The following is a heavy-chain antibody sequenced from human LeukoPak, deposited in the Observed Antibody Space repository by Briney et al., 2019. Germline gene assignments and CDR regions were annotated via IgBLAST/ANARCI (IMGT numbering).Heavy chain of an antibody. CDR3: ARDLSLYSSSWLDY. V-gene: IGHV4-59*01. CDR1: GVSISSYY. CDR2: IYYSGST. D-gene: IGHD6-13*01. J-gene: IGHJ4*02. Sequence: SETLSLTCTVSGVSISSYYWSWIRQPPGKGLEWIGYIYYSGSTNYNPSLKSRVTISVDTSKNQFSLKLSSVTAADTAVYYCARDLSLYSSSWLDYWGQGTLVTVSS.